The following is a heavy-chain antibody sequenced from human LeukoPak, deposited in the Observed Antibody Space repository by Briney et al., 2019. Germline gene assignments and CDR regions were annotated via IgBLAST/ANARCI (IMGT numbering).Heavy chain of an antibody. CDR2: INHSGSA. CDR1: GGSFSGYY. V-gene: IGHV4-34*01. Sequence: SETLSLTCAVSGGSFSGYYWTWIRQPPGKGLEWIGEINHSGSANYNPSLKSRVTISLDTSKNQFSLNLSSVTAADTAVYYCARGVEDIVVVPAAHAFDYWGQGTLVTVSS. J-gene: IGHJ4*02. D-gene: IGHD2-2*01. CDR3: ARGVEDIVVVPAAHAFDY.